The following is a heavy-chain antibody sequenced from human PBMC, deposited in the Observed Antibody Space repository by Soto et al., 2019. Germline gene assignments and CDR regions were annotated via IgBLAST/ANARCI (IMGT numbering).Heavy chain of an antibody. CDR3: AKLKPTEVGGFDY. D-gene: IGHD1-26*01. J-gene: IGHJ4*02. V-gene: IGHV3-9*01. Sequence: GGSLRLSCAASGFTFDDYAMHWVRQAPGKGLEWVSGISWNSGSIGYADSVKGRFTISRDNAKNSLYLQMNSLRAEDTALYYCAKLKPTEVGGFDYWGQGTLVTVSS. CDR2: ISWNSGSI. CDR1: GFTFDDYA.